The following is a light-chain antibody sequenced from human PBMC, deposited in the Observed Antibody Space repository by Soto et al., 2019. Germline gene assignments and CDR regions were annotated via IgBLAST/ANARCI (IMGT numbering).Light chain of an antibody. CDR1: SSDVGGYNY. Sequence: QSALTQPPSASGSPGQSVAISCTGTSSDVGGYNYVSWYQQHPGKAPKLMIYEFNKRPSGVPDRFSGSKSGNTASLTVSGLQAEDEADYYCISYAGSSNVFGTGTKLTVL. CDR2: EFN. J-gene: IGLJ1*01. V-gene: IGLV2-8*01. CDR3: ISYAGSSNV.